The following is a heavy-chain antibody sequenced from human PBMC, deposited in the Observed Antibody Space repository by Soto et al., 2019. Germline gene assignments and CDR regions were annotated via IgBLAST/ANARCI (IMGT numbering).Heavy chain of an antibody. Sequence: EVQLVESGGGLVQPGGSLRLSCAASGFTFSSYWMHWVRQDPGKGLVWVSRINSDGSSTNYADSVKGRFTTSRDNAENTRYLQMNSLGAEDSAVYYCARGAWTAWYWDPWGRGTLVTVSS. CDR2: INSDGSST. V-gene: IGHV3-74*01. D-gene: IGHD5-12*01. J-gene: IGHJ2*01. CDR3: ARGAWTAWYWDP. CDR1: GFTFSSYW.